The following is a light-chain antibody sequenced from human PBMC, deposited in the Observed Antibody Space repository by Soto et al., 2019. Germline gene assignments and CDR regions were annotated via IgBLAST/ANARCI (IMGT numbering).Light chain of an antibody. CDR1: SIDVGGYNY. CDR2: DVS. CDR3: GSYTSSSTLV. Sequence: QSVLTQPASVSGSPGQSITISCTGTSIDVGGYNYVSWYQQHPGKAPKLMIYDVSNRPSGVSNRFSGSKSGNTASLTISGLQAEDEADYYCGSYTSSSTLVFGGGTKLTVL. J-gene: IGLJ2*01. V-gene: IGLV2-14*01.